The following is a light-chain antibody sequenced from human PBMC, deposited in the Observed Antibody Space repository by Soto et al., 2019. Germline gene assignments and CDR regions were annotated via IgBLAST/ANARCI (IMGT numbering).Light chain of an antibody. CDR2: GAS. CDR3: QQYGTSPFT. Sequence: EIVLTQSPGTLSLSPGERATLSCRASQSVSSSYLAWYQQKPGQAPRLLIYGASSRATGIPDRFSGSGSGTDFTLTISRLKPEDFVVYYCQQYGTSPFTFGPGTKVDIK. CDR1: QSVSSSY. V-gene: IGKV3-20*01. J-gene: IGKJ3*01.